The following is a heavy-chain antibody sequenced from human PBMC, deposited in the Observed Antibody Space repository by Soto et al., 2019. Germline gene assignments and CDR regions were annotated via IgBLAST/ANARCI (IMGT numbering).Heavy chain of an antibody. V-gene: IGHV4-34*01. D-gene: IGHD1-1*01. Sequence: QVQLQQWGAGLLKPSETLSLTCAVYGGSFSGYYWTWIRQPPGTGLEWIGEINHSGITNYNPSLKSRVTISVDTAKTEFSLKLTSVSAAYTPVNYCARHKSTGLFDYWGQGTLVSVS. J-gene: IGHJ4*02. CDR1: GGSFSGYY. CDR2: INHSGIT. CDR3: ARHKSTGLFDY.